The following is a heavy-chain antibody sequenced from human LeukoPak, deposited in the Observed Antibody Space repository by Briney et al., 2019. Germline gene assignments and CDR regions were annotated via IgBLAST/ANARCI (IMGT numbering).Heavy chain of an antibody. CDR3: AHNGLYH. Sequence: SGPTLVKPTQTLTLTCTFSGFSLSTSGVGVAWMRQSPGQAPEWLAVTYWNDDQRYSPALKSRLTITKDTSKNQVVLTMTNMDPADTATYHCAHNGLYHWGQGTLVTVSS. J-gene: IGHJ5*02. D-gene: IGHD2-2*03. CDR2: TYWNDDQ. V-gene: IGHV2-5*01. CDR1: GFSLSTSGVG.